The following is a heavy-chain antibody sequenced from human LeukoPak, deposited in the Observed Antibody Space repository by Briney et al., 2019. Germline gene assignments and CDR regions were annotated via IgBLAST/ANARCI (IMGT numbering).Heavy chain of an antibody. CDR1: GFTFDDYA. J-gene: IGHJ6*02. V-gene: IGHV3-43*02. Sequence: GGSLRLSCAASGFTFDDYAMHWVRQAPGKGLEWVSLISGDSHSTFYADSVEGRFTISRDNSKNSLYLQMNSLRNDDTALYYCARDTEGYIYGYYYYGMDVWGQGTTVTVSS. CDR2: ISGDSHST. D-gene: IGHD5-18*01. CDR3: ARDTEGYIYGYYYYGMDV.